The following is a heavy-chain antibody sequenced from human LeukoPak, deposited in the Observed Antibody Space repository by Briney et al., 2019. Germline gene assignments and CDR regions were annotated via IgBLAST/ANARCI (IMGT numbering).Heavy chain of an antibody. Sequence: GGSLRLSCVASGFTFSSYWMHWVRQAPGKGLVWVSRINSDGSSTTHADSVKGRFTISRDNAENTLYPQMNSLRAEDTAMYYCARQYSYDSSGYYPWDYWGQGTLVTVSS. CDR3: ARQYSYDSSGYYPWDY. J-gene: IGHJ4*02. V-gene: IGHV3-74*01. CDR1: GFTFSSYW. CDR2: INSDGSST. D-gene: IGHD3-22*01.